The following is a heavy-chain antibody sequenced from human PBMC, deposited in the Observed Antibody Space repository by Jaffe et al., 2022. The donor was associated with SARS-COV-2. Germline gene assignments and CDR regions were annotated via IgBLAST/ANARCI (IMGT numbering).Heavy chain of an antibody. D-gene: IGHD1-26*01. CDR1: GGSISSYY. V-gene: IGHV4-59*01. CDR2: IYYSGST. CDR3: AREGATTSYFDL. Sequence: QVQLQESGPGLVKPSETLSLTCTVSGGSISSYYWSWIRQPPGKGLEWIGYIYYSGSTNYNPSLKSRVTISVDTSKNQFSLKLSSVTAADTAVYYCAREGATTSYFDLWGRGTLVTVSS. J-gene: IGHJ2*01.